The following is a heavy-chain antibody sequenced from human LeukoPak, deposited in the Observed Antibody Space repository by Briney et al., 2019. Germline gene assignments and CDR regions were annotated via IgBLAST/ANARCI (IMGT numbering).Heavy chain of an antibody. CDR3: ARADYGDSRDEYNWFDP. CDR2: IKPKSGGT. D-gene: IGHD4-17*01. Sequence: GASLKVSCKASGYTFTGYYMNWVRQAPGQGLEWMGWIKPKSGGTKYAQKFQGRVTMTRDTSISTAYMELRRLRSDDTAVYYCARADYGDSRDEYNWFDPWGQGTLVTVSS. CDR1: GYTFTGYY. J-gene: IGHJ5*02. V-gene: IGHV1-2*02.